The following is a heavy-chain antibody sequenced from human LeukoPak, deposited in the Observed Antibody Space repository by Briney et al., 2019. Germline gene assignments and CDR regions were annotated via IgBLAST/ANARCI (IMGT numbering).Heavy chain of an antibody. CDR3: AREPSRYGDTSFDY. D-gene: IGHD4-17*01. V-gene: IGHV4-30-4*01. Sequence: SETLSLTCSVSGGSISSGDYYWSWIRQPPGKGLEWIGYIYYSGSTYYNPSLKSRVTISVDTSKNQFSLKLSSVTAADTAVYYCAREPSRYGDTSFDYWGQGTLVTVSS. CDR2: IYYSGST. CDR1: GGSISSGDYY. J-gene: IGHJ4*02.